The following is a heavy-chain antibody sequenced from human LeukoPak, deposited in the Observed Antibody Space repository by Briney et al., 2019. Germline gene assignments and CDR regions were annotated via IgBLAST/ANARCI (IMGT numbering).Heavy chain of an antibody. Sequence: GGSLRLSCAASGFTFSSYWMSWVRQAPGKGLEWVANIKQDGSEKYYVDSVKGRFTISRDNAKNSLYLQMNSLRAEDAAVYYCARETCGGDCYPEYFQYWGQGTLVTVSS. J-gene: IGHJ1*01. V-gene: IGHV3-7*05. D-gene: IGHD2-21*02. CDR3: ARETCGGDCYPEYFQY. CDR1: GFTFSSYW. CDR2: IKQDGSEK.